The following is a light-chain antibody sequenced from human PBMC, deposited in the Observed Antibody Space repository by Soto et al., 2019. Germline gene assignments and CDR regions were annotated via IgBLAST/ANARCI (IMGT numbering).Light chain of an antibody. CDR2: DAS. CDR1: QDISNY. V-gene: IGKV1-33*01. CDR3: QQYDNLPLT. J-gene: IGKJ4*01. Sequence: DIQMTQSPSSLSASVGDRVTITCQASQDISNYLNWYQQKPGKAPKLLIYDASNLETGVPSRFSGSGSGTDFTFTISSLQPGDIATYYCQQYDNLPLTFGGGTKGGYQ.